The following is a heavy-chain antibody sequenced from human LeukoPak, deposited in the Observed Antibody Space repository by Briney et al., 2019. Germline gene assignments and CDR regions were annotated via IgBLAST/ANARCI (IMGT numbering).Heavy chain of an antibody. CDR2: ISGGGGTT. J-gene: IGHJ6*02. V-gene: IGHV3-23*01. Sequence: PVGSLRLSCAASGFTFSGYAMNWVRQAPGEGLEWVSAISGGGGTTYYTDSVKGRFTISRDNAKNSLYLQMNSLRAEDTAVYYCARVNGMDVWGQGTTVTVSS. CDR1: GFTFSGYA. CDR3: ARVNGMDV.